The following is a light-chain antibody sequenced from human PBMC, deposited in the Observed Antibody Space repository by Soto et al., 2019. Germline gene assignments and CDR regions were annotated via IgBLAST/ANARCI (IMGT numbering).Light chain of an antibody. J-gene: IGLJ2*01. CDR2: GNN. V-gene: IGLV1-40*01. CDR3: QSYDNSLRVV. CDR1: TSIVGVTFD. Sequence: QLVLAQPPSVSGAPGQTVTITCIGSTSIVGVTFDFHWYKHIPGTAPKLLIYGNNNRPSGVPDRFSGSKSGTSASLAITGLQAEDEGEYYCQSYDNSLRVVFGGGTQLTVL.